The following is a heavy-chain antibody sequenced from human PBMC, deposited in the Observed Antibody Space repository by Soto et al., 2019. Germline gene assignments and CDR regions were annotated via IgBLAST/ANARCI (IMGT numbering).Heavy chain of an antibody. V-gene: IGHV1-46*03. D-gene: IGHD3-22*01. Sequence: GASVKVSCKASGYTFTSYYMHWVRQAPGQGLEWMGIINPSGGSTSYAQKFQGRVTMTRDTSTSTVYMELSSLRSEDTAVYYCAREWLGASDYYDSSGYYLSLGSQYGMDVWGQGTTVPVS. CDR1: GYTFTSYY. J-gene: IGHJ6*02. CDR2: INPSGGST. CDR3: AREWLGASDYYDSSGYYLSLGSQYGMDV.